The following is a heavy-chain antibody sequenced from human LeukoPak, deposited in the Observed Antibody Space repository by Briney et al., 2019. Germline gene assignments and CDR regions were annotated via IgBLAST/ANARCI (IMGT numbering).Heavy chain of an antibody. CDR3: ARVGGYPLGAFDI. V-gene: IGHV4-4*07. CDR1: GGSISSYY. D-gene: IGHD3-22*01. CDR2: IYTSGTT. J-gene: IGHJ3*02. Sequence: SETLSLTCTVSGGSISSYYWSWIRQPAGKGLEWIGRIYTSGTTDYNTSLKSRVTMSADTSKNQLYLNLTSVTAADTAVYYCARVGGYPLGAFDIWGQGTMVTVSS.